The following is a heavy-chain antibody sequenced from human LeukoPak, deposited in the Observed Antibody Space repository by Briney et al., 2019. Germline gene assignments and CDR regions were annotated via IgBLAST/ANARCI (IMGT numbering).Heavy chain of an antibody. CDR3: ARVVIAVAGSYYYYYGMDV. J-gene: IGHJ6*04. CDR2: INPSGGST. V-gene: IGHV1-46*01. Sequence: GALVRASCKAYGYTLTNYYMHWVRQAPEKGLEWMGIINPSGGSTSYAQKFQGRVTMTRDTSTSTVYMELSSLRSDDTAVYYCARVVIAVAGSYYYYYGMDVWGKGTTVTVSS. D-gene: IGHD6-19*01. CDR1: GYTLTNYY.